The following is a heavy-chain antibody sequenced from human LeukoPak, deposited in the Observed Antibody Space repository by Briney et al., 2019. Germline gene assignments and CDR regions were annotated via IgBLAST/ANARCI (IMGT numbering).Heavy chain of an antibody. CDR1: GFTFDDYA. V-gene: IGHV3-9*01. J-gene: IGHJ6*02. CDR2: ISWNSGSI. CDR3: AKDTGMDV. Sequence: GRSLRLSCAASGFTFDDYAMHWVRQAPGKGLEWVSGISWNSGSIGYADSVKGRFTISRDNAKNSLYLQMNSLRAEDTAVYYCAKDTGMDVWGQGTTVTVSS.